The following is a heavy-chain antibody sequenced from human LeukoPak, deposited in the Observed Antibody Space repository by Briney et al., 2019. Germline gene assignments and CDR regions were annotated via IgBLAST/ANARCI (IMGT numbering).Heavy chain of an antibody. CDR3: ARVRRDGYNYDFDY. CDR2: MNPNSGNT. Sequence: ASVKVSCKASGYTFTSYDINWVRQATGQGLEWMGWMNPNSGNTGYAQKFQGRVTITRNTSISTAYVELSSLRSEDTAVYYCARVRRDGYNYDFDYWGQGTLVTVSS. V-gene: IGHV1-8*03. D-gene: IGHD5-24*01. CDR1: GYTFTSYD. J-gene: IGHJ4*02.